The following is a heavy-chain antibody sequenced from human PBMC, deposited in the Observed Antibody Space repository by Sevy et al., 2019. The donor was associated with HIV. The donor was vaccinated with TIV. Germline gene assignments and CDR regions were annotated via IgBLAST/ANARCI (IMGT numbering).Heavy chain of an antibody. CDR1: GFTFNNYA. J-gene: IGHJ4*02. Sequence: GGSLRLSCAASGFTFNNYAMSWVRQAPGKGLEGKGLEWVSTISGSGGSTYYADSVKGRFTISRDNSKNTLYLQMNSLRAEDTAVYYCAKVPGRSGSYYHYFDYWGQGTLVTVSS. D-gene: IGHD3-10*01. V-gene: IGHV3-23*01. CDR3: AKVPGRSGSYYHYFDY. CDR2: ISGSGGST.